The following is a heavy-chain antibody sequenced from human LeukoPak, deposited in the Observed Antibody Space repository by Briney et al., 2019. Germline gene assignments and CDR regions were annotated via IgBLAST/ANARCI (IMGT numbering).Heavy chain of an antibody. CDR2: IYYSGST. J-gene: IGHJ5*02. CDR1: GGSISSSSHY. D-gene: IGHD4-23*01. Sequence: SETLSLTCTVSGGSISSSSHYWGWIRQPPGKGLEWIGSIYYSGSTYYNPSLKSRVTISVDTSKNQFSLKLSSVTAADTAVYYRARDWGTKVGYNWYDPWGQGTLVTLSS. V-gene: IGHV4-39*07. CDR3: ARDWGTKVGYNWYDP.